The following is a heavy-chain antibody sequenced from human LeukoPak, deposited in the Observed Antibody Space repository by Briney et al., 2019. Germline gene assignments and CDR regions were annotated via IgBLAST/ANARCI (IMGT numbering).Heavy chain of an antibody. CDR1: GFTFSNYW. CDR3: ARRITGTGGD. D-gene: IGHD1-7*01. Sequence: GGSLRLSCAASGFTFSNYWMHWVRQAPGKGLVWVSRINTDGSRITYADSVKGRFTISRDNAMNTVYLQMNSLRAEDTAVYYCARRITGTGGDWGQGTPVTVSS. J-gene: IGHJ4*02. CDR2: INTDGSRI. V-gene: IGHV3-74*01.